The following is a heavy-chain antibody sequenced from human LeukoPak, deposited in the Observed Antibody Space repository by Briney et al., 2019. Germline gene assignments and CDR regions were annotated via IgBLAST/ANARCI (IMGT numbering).Heavy chain of an antibody. CDR1: GGSFSGYY. D-gene: IGHD6-19*01. V-gene: IGHV4-34*01. Sequence: PETLSLTCAVYGGSFSGYYWSWIRQPPGKGLEWIGEINHSGSTNYNPSLKSRVTISVDTSKNQFSLKLSSVTAADTAVYYCARVAVRRASSGWFITDYWGQGTLVTVSS. J-gene: IGHJ4*02. CDR2: INHSGST. CDR3: ARVAVRRASSGWFITDY.